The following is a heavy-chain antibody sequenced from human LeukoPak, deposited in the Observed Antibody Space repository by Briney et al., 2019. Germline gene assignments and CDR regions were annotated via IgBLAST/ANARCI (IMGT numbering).Heavy chain of an antibody. J-gene: IGHJ4*02. CDR1: GFTFSSYW. V-gene: IGHV3-7*03. Sequence: GGSLRLSCAASGFTFSSYWMSWVRQAPGKGLEWVANIKQDGSEKYYVDSMKVRFTISSDNAKNSLYLQMNSLRAEDTAVYYCARVTYYYDSSGYYYDHFDYWGQGTLVTVSS. CDR3: ARVTYYYDSSGYYYDHFDY. CDR2: IKQDGSEK. D-gene: IGHD3-22*01.